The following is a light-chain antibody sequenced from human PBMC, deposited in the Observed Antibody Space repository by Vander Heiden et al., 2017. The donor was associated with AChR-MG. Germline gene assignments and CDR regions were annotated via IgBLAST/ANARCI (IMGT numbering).Light chain of an antibody. CDR3: QQYSNWPSYT. CDR2: GAS. Sequence: EVVMTQSPATLSVSPGETVILSCRASQSVRSNLAWYQQRPGQAPRLLIYGASTRATDIPARFSGRGSGTEFTLTITSRQSEDFALYFCQQYSNWPSYTFGQGAKLEIK. V-gene: IGKV3-15*01. J-gene: IGKJ2*01. CDR1: QSVRSN.